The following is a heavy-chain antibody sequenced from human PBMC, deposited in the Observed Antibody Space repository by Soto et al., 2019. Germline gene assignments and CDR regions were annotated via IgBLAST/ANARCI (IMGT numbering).Heavy chain of an antibody. J-gene: IGHJ4*02. D-gene: IGHD3-3*01. CDR1: GFTLRTNG. CDR2: FSGRGDDT. Sequence: GGSLRLSCAATGFTLRTNGMSWVRQAPGKGLEWVSSFSGRGDDTWYADSLKGRFIISRDNSQNTVYLQMNSLRAEDTAVYYCAKDNVEYYDFWSGYKRHFDYWGQGTLVTVSS. V-gene: IGHV3-23*01. CDR3: AKDNVEYYDFWSGYKRHFDY.